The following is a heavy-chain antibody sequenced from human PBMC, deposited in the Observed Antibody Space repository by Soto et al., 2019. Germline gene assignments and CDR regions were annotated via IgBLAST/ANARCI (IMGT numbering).Heavy chain of an antibody. CDR3: TRGRGSSGWYADY. CDR1: GFVFGDYA. J-gene: IGHJ4*02. Sequence: GGSLRLSCSASGFVFGDYAVTWVRQAPGKGLEWVGVVRSETYGGSTEYAASVKGRFRISRDDSESIAYLQMTNLKTEDTAVYYCTRGRGSSGWYADYWGKGIRVTVSS. V-gene: IGHV3-49*04. D-gene: IGHD6-13*01. CDR2: VRSETYGGST.